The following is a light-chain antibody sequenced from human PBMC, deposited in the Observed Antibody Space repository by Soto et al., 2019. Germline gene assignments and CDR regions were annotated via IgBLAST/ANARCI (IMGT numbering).Light chain of an antibody. Sequence: DIQMTQSPSTLSGSVGDRVTITCRASQTISSWLAWYRQKPGKAPKLLIYKASTLKSGVPSRFSGSGSGTEFTLTISSLQPDDFAVYYCQQYDNWPRTFGQGTKVDIK. V-gene: IGKV1-5*03. CDR3: QQYDNWPRT. CDR1: QTISSW. CDR2: KAS. J-gene: IGKJ1*01.